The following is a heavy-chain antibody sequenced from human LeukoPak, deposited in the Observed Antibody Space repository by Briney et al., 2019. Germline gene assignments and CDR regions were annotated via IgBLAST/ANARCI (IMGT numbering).Heavy chain of an antibody. V-gene: IGHV4-39*01. D-gene: IGHD3-10*01. Sequence: PSETLSLTCTVSGGSISSSSYYWGWIRQPPGKGLEWIGCIYCSGSTYYNPSLKIRVTISVDTSKNQFSLKLSSVTAADTAVYYCARHYPLLWFGEGLGAFDIWGQGTMVTVSS. CDR2: IYCSGST. CDR3: ARHYPLLWFGEGLGAFDI. CDR1: GGSISSSSYY. J-gene: IGHJ3*02.